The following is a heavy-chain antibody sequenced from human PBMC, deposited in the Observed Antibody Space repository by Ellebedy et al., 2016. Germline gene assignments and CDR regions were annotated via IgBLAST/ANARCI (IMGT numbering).Heavy chain of an antibody. CDR2: IYYSGST. J-gene: IGHJ5*02. V-gene: IGHV4-39*01. CDR1: GGSISSSSYY. Sequence: SETLSLTCTVSGGSISSSSYYWGWIRQPPGKGLEWIGSIYYSGSTYYNPSLKSRVTISVDTSKNQFSLKLSSVTAADTAVYYCARSASLWFGELLYSVDRFDPWGQGTLVTVSS. CDR3: ARSASLWFGELLYSVDRFDP. D-gene: IGHD3-10*01.